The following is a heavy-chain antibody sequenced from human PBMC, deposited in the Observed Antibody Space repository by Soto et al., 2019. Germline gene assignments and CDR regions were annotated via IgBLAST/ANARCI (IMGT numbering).Heavy chain of an antibody. Sequence: ASVKVSCKASGYTFTGYYMHWVRQAPGQGLEWMGWINPNSGGTNYAQKFQGRVTMTRDTSISTAYMELSRLRSDDTAVYYCARDPHYYDSSGCSTGAIDYWGQGSLVT. J-gene: IGHJ4*02. D-gene: IGHD3-22*01. CDR2: INPNSGGT. CDR1: GYTFTGYY. V-gene: IGHV1-2*02. CDR3: ARDPHYYDSSGCSTGAIDY.